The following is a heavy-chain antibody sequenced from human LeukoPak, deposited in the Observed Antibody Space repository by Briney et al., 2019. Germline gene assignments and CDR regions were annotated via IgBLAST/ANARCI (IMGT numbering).Heavy chain of an antibody. D-gene: IGHD2/OR15-2a*01. J-gene: IGHJ4*02. V-gene: IGHV3-74*01. CDR2: ISDDGSRT. CDR1: GFAFSYYW. CDR3: ARDDGFYSDSSFQDY. Sequence: PGGSLRLSCAASGFAFSYYWMHSVRQAPGKGLVWVSRISDDGSRTTYADSVKGRFAISRDNAKNTLYLQMNSLRAEDTAVYYCARDDGFYSDSSFQDYWGQGTLVTVSS.